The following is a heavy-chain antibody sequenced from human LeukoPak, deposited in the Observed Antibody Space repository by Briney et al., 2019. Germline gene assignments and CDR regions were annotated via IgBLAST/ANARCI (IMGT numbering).Heavy chain of an antibody. V-gene: IGHV3-48*01. Sequence: GGSLRLSCEVSGFSFPNYAMTWVRQVPGKGLEWIAYMTGTSTTFYYADSVKGRSTISRDNARNSLFLQMNSLTVEDTAVYYCARSLSGYDPLSAFWGHGTRVTVS. CDR2: MTGTSTTF. J-gene: IGHJ4*01. CDR3: ARSLSGYDPLSAF. CDR1: GFSFPNYA. D-gene: IGHD5-12*01.